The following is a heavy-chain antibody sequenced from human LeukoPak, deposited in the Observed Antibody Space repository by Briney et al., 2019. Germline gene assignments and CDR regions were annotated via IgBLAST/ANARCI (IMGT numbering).Heavy chain of an antibody. V-gene: IGHV4-39*07. CDR1: GGSISSSSYY. J-gene: IGHJ4*02. CDR2: IHHGGST. Sequence: PSETLSLTCTVSGGSISSSSYYWGWIRQSPGKGLEWIGSIHHGGSTYHNPSLKSRVTISVDTSKNQFSLKVSSVTAADSAVYYCARDETLTALFDYWGQGTLVTVSS. CDR3: ARDETLTALFDY.